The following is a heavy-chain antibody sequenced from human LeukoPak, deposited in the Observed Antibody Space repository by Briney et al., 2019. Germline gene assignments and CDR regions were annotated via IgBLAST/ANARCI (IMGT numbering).Heavy chain of an antibody. J-gene: IGHJ4*02. CDR1: GGSISSGDYY. D-gene: IGHD3-10*01. Sequence: SQTLSLTCTVSGGSISSGDYYWSWIRHPPGKGLEWIVYIYYSGSTYYNPSLKSRVTISVDTSKNQFSLKLSSVTAADTAVYYCAREVKYGSEPFGFAYWGERTLVTVSS. V-gene: IGHV4-30-4*08. CDR3: AREVKYGSEPFGFAY. CDR2: IYYSGST.